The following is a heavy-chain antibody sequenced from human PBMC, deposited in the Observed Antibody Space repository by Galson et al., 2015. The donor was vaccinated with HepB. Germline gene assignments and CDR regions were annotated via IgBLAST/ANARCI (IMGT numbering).Heavy chain of an antibody. J-gene: IGHJ3*01. CDR3: ARHRGNYGFFEFDV. V-gene: IGHV4-39*01. Sequence: LSLTCSVSGYSINSGGYYWGWLRPPPEKGLGGIGTMYHRGAAYYNASVKSRVTRSVDESRNQFSLKMTSVTAADRAVYYCARHRGNYGFFEFDVWGQGTMVTVSS. CDR1: GYSINSGGYY. CDR2: MYHRGAA. D-gene: IGHD3-10*01.